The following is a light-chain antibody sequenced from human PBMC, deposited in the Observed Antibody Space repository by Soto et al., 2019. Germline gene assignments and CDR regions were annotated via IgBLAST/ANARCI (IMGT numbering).Light chain of an antibody. J-gene: IGLJ1*01. Sequence: QSVLTQPASVSGSPGQSITISCTGTSSDFGDYNYVSWYQQHPGKAPKLMIYDVSNRPSGVSNRFSGSKSGNTASLTISGRQAEDEADDYCNSYTSSSTSYVFGTGTKLTVL. CDR2: DVS. CDR3: NSYTSSSTSYV. V-gene: IGLV2-14*03. CDR1: SSDFGDYNY.